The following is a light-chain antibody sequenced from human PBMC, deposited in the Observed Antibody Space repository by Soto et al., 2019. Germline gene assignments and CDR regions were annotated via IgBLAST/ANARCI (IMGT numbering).Light chain of an antibody. CDR3: QQSEALVLS. Sequence: DIQMTQSPSTLSASVGDRVTITCRASQSISSWLAWYQQKPGKAPKLLIYTASSFESGVPSRFSGCGSGTEFTLTISSLQPDDFAPYYCQQSEALVLSFGGGTKVEIK. J-gene: IGKJ4*01. V-gene: IGKV1-5*03. CDR1: QSISSW. CDR2: TAS.